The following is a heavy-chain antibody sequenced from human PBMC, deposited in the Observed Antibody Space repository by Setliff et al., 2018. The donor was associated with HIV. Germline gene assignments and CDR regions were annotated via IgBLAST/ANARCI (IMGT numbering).Heavy chain of an antibody. J-gene: IGHJ4*02. CDR2: IYQTGKT. CDR1: GYSISNGYY. CDR3: ARQAWHYDRDGYFIDY. D-gene: IGHD3-22*01. V-gene: IGHV4-38-2*02. Sequence: SETLSLTCSVSGYSISNGYYWGWIRQPPGKGLEWVGTIYQTGKTYYSPSLKSRVTVSVDMSRNQFSVKLNSATAADTAVYYCARQAWHYDRDGYFIDYWGQGMLVTVS.